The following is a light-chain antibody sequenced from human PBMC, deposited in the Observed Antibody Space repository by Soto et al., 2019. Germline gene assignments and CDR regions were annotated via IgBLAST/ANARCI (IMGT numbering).Light chain of an antibody. CDR2: KAS. J-gene: IGKJ1*01. Sequence: DIQMTQSPSTLSESVGDRVTITCRATQSISNSLAWYQQKPGKAPKLLIYKASSLESGVPSRFSGRGSGTEFTLTIPSLQPDNFATYYCQQYNSYWTVGQGTKMEIK. V-gene: IGKV1-5*03. CDR1: QSISNS. CDR3: QQYNSYWT.